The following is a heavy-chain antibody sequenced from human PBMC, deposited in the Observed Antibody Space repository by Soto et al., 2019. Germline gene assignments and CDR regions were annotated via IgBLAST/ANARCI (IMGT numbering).Heavy chain of an antibody. CDR3: ARDLDGVGQWLLRGAWFDP. J-gene: IGHJ5*02. V-gene: IGHV1-3*05. D-gene: IGHD6-19*01. CDR1: GYTFTSYA. CDR2: INAGNGNT. Sequence: QVQLVQSGAEEKKPGASVKVSCKASGYTFTSYAMHWVRQAPGQRLEWMGWINAGNGNTKYSQKFQGRVTITRDTSASTAYMELSSLRSEDTAVYYCARDLDGVGQWLLRGAWFDPWGQGTLVTVSS.